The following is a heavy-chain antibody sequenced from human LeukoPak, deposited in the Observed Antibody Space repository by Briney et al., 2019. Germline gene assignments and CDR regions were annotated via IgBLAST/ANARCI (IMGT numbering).Heavy chain of an antibody. D-gene: IGHD2-2*01. V-gene: IGHV4-61*02. CDR2: IYTSGST. Sequence: SQTLSLTCTVSGGSISSGSYFWSWIRQPAGKGLEWIGRIYTSGSTNYNPSLKSRVTMSVDTSKNQFSLKLSSVTAADTAVYYCARNFYCSSTSCREVVWFDPWGQGTLVTVSS. CDR1: GGSISSGSYF. J-gene: IGHJ5*02. CDR3: ARNFYCSSTSCREVVWFDP.